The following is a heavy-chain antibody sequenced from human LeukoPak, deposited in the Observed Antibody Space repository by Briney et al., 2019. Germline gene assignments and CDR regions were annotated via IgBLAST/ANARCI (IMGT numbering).Heavy chain of an antibody. CDR3: AKAFAMIVVAVDY. V-gene: IGHV3-30*18. CDR1: GFTFSSYG. D-gene: IGHD3-22*01. CDR2: ISYDGGNK. Sequence: GRSLRLSCAASGFTFSSYGMHWVRQAPGKGLEWVAVISYDGGNKYYADSVKGRFTISRDNSKNTLYLQMNSLRAEDTAVYYCAKAFAMIVVAVDYWGQGTLVTVSS. J-gene: IGHJ4*02.